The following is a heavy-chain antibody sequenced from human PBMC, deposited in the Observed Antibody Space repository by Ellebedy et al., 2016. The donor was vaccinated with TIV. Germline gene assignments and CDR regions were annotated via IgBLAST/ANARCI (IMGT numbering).Heavy chain of an antibody. CDR2: ISGGGDNT. CDR1: GFTVTRNY. J-gene: IGHJ4*02. V-gene: IGHV3-23*01. D-gene: IGHD1-1*01. Sequence: GESLKISCAASGFTVTRNYMSWVRQAPGEGLEWVSGISGGGDNTYYADTVKGRFTISKDFSTTTLYLQMNSLRAEDTAVYYCAKSGLNALRYSDYWGQGTLVTVSS. CDR3: AKSGLNALRYSDY.